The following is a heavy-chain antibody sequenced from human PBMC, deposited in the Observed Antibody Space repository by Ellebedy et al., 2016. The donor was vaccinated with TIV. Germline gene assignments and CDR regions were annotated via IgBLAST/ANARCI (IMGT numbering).Heavy chain of an antibody. D-gene: IGHD6-19*01. J-gene: IGHJ4*02. CDR2: IKQDGSEK. CDR1: GFTFSDYP. Sequence: PGGSLRLSCAASGFTFSDYPMTWVRQAPGKGLEWVANIKQDGSEKYYVDSVKGRFTISRDNAKNSLYLQMNSLRAEDTAVYYCTRDVGYVAGTGGYWGQGTLVTVSS. CDR3: TRDVGYVAGTGGY. V-gene: IGHV3-7*04.